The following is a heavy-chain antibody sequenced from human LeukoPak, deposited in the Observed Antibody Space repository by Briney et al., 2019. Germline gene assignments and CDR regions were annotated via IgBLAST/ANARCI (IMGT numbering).Heavy chain of an antibody. CDR1: GFTFSSYA. Sequence: GVSLRLSCAASGFTFSSYAVHCVRQARGRGREYVSAITSDGGRTYYANSVQGSFTIFRDNSKNTTYLQMGSLRAEDMAVYYCARSRGLDLHSYYYMHVWGQGTPVTVSS. CDR3: ARSRGLDLHSYYYMHV. J-gene: IGHJ6*03. CDR2: ITSDGGRT. V-gene: IGHV3-64*01. D-gene: IGHD3-10*01.